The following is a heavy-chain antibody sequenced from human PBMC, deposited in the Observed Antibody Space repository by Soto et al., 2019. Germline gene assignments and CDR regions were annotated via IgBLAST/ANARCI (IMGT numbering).Heavy chain of an antibody. CDR1: GGSISSYY. J-gene: IGHJ6*03. Sequence: SETLSLTCTVSGGSISSYYWSWIRQPPGKGLEWIGYIYYSGSTNYNPSLKSRVTISVGTSKNQFSLKLSSVTAADTAVYYCARDHGYCSGGSCYSEADYYYYYYMDVWGKGTTVTVAS. V-gene: IGHV4-59*01. CDR3: ARDHGYCSGGSCYSEADYYYYYYMDV. CDR2: IYYSGST. D-gene: IGHD2-15*01.